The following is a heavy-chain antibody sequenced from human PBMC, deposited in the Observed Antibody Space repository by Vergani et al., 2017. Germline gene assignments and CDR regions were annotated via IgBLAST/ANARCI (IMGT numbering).Heavy chain of an antibody. D-gene: IGHD2-21*01. CDR2: INWNSGSL. CDR1: GFTFDDYA. CDR3: AKAASTPQEGDVS. V-gene: IGHV3-9*01. J-gene: IGHJ5*02. Sequence: EVQLVESGGGLVQPGRSLRLSCAASGFTFDDYAMHWVRQAPGKGLEWVSGINWNSGSLGYADSVKGRFTISRDNAKNSLYLQMNSLRSEDTALYYCAKAASTPQEGDVSWGQGTLVIVSS.